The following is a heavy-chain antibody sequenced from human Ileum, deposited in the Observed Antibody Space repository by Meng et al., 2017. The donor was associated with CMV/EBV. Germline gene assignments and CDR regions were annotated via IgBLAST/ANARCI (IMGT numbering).Heavy chain of an antibody. D-gene: IGHD2-21*01. J-gene: IGHJ6*02. Sequence: GGSLRLSCETSGFTFGSYGFHWVRQAPGKGLEWVAVIWYDGNKADYVDSVKGRFTISRDNSKKTVYLQMNSLRAEDTAVYYCARAPTPYGGNLFSYYYYYGMDVWGQGTTVTVSS. CDR3: ARAPTPYGGNLFSYYYYYGMDV. CDR1: GFTFGSYG. CDR2: IWYDGNKA. V-gene: IGHV3-33*01.